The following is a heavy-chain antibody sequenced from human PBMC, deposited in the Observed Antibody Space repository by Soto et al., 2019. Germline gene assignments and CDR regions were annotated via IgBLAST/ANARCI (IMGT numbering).Heavy chain of an antibody. D-gene: IGHD6-13*01. V-gene: IGHV4-59*08. Sequence: PSETLSLTCTVSGGSISSYYWGWFRQPPGKGLEWIGYIYYSGSTTYHPSLRSRVTISVDTSKNQFSLNLTSVTAADTALYYCAKASRGYRSSWTDYWGQGTLVTVSS. CDR3: AKASRGYRSSWTDY. J-gene: IGHJ4*02. CDR1: GGSISSYY. CDR2: IYYSGST.